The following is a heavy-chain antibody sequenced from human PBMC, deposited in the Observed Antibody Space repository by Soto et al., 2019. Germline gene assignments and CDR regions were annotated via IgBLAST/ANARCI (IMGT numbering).Heavy chain of an antibody. CDR1: GLTFGNYA. Sequence: EVQLLESGGGLVQPGGSVRLSCAASGLTFGNYAMSWVRQAPGKGLEWVSAISGDSGRTYYGDSVKGRFTMSRDNSKNTLYLQMNTLRAEDTAVYYCAVTPNCGRDCSAASYWYFDIWGRGTLVTVSS. V-gene: IGHV3-23*01. CDR3: AVTPNCGRDCSAASYWYFDI. CDR2: ISGDSGRT. J-gene: IGHJ2*01. D-gene: IGHD2-21*02.